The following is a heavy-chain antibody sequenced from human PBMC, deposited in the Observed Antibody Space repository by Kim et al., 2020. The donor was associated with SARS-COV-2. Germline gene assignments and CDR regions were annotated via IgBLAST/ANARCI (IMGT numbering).Heavy chain of an antibody. Sequence: GGSLRLSCAASGFTFNSYAMHWVRQAPGKGLKYVSGISSNGGSTYHADSVKGRFSISRDNSKNTLYLQMGSLRAEDMAVYYCARGGYDILTGCDYWGQGT. V-gene: IGHV3-64*02. CDR3: ARGGYDILTGCDY. D-gene: IGHD3-9*01. CDR1: GFTFNSYA. CDR2: ISSNGGST. J-gene: IGHJ4*02.